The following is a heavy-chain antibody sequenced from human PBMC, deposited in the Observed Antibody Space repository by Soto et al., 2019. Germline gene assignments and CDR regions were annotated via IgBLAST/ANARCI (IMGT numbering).Heavy chain of an antibody. Sequence: LRLSCASSGFTFSSYAMSWVRQAPGKGLEWVSAISGSGGSTYYADSVKGRFTISRDNSKNTLYLQMNSLRAEDTAVYYCAKDPKYCSGGSCYWGQGTLVTVSS. D-gene: IGHD2-15*01. CDR2: ISGSGGST. J-gene: IGHJ4*02. CDR1: GFTFSSYA. CDR3: AKDPKYCSGGSCY. V-gene: IGHV3-23*01.